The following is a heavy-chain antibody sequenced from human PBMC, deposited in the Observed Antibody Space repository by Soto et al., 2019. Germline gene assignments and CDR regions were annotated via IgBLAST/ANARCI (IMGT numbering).Heavy chain of an antibody. CDR3: ASRTAVDTAKGNYCEY. V-gene: IGHV5-51*01. CDR1: GYSFTSYW. Sequence: VESLKISCKGSGYSFTSYWIGWVRQIPWKGLEWMGIIYPGDSDTRYSPSFQGQVTISADKSISTAYLQWSSLKASDTAMYYCASRTAVDTAKGNYCEYWGKGNLVSVSS. D-gene: IGHD5-18*01. CDR2: IYPGDSDT. J-gene: IGHJ4*02.